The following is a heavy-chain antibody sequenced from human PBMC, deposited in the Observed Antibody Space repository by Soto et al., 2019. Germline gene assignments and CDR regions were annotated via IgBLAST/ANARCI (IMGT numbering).Heavy chain of an antibody. Sequence: SETLSLTCTVSGGSISNYYWSWIRQSAEKRLEWIGRVSSTGSSYYNSSLKSRVTISVDTSKNQVSLNLTSVTAADTAVYYCARGVPAAGTDWFDPWGQGTLVTVSS. CDR1: GGSISNYY. D-gene: IGHD6-13*01. J-gene: IGHJ5*02. CDR3: ARGVPAAGTDWFDP. CDR2: VSSTGSS. V-gene: IGHV4-4*07.